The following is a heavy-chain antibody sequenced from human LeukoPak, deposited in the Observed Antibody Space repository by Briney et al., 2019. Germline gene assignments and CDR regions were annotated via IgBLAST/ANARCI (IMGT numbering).Heavy chain of an antibody. D-gene: IGHD2-15*01. V-gene: IGHV1-46*01. J-gene: IGHJ4*02. CDR3: ARHAGGLDY. CDR2: INPSAGST. Sequence: ASVKVSCKASGYTFTTYYMHWVRQAPGQGLEWMGLINPSAGSTSYAQKFQGRVTMTRDTSTSTVYMELSSLRSEDTAVYYCARHAGGLDYWGQGTLVTVSS. CDR1: GYTFTTYY.